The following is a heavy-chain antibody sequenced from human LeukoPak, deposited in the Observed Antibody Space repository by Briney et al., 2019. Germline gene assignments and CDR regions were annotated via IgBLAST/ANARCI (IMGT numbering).Heavy chain of an antibody. Sequence: WASVKLSCKASGYTFTSYDINWVRQATGQGLEWMGWMNPNSGNTGYAQKFQGRVTITRNTSISTDYMELSSLRSEDTAVYYCARGKLERITMVRGVRSALYYFDYWGQGTLVTVSS. CDR2: MNPNSGNT. J-gene: IGHJ4*02. V-gene: IGHV1-8*03. D-gene: IGHD3-10*01. CDR3: ARGKLERITMVRGVRSALYYFDY. CDR1: GYTFTSYD.